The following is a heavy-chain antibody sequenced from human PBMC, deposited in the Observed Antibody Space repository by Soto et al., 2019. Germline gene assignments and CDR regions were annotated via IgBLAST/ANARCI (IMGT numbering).Heavy chain of an antibody. Sequence: QLLQSGGGLVQPGGTLTLSCAASGFTFGTTDMSWVRQAPGEGLEWVSIIDGSGGITYYADSVEGRFTISRDNSRNTVYLQMNSLRGDDTALYYCVKKSGWFNTWGQGALVTVSS. CDR2: IDGSGGIT. D-gene: IGHD3-10*01. CDR3: VKKSGWFNT. J-gene: IGHJ5*02. CDR1: GFTFGTTD. V-gene: IGHV3-23*01.